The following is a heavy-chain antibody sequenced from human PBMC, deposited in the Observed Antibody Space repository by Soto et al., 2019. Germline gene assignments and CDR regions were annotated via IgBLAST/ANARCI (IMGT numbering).Heavy chain of an antibody. D-gene: IGHD2-15*01. CDR1: GYTFTNFV. Sequence: QVQLVQSGAEVKKPGASVKVSCKASGYTFTNFVMHWVRQAPGDRLEWMGWINAANGNTKYSQKFPGRVIISMDTSASTAYMELSSLTSEDTAVYYCARDYPYCTGGSCPGYWGQGTLVIVSS. CDR2: INAANGNT. V-gene: IGHV1-3*01. J-gene: IGHJ4*02. CDR3: ARDYPYCTGGSCPGY.